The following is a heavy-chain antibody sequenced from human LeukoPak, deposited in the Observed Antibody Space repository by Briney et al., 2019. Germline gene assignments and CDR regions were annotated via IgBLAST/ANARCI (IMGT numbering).Heavy chain of an antibody. J-gene: IGHJ4*02. CDR1: GYTFTGYY. D-gene: IGHD3-22*01. V-gene: IGHV1-2*02. Sequence: ASVKVSCKASGYTFTGYYMHWVRPAPGQGLEWMGWINPNSGGTNYAQKFQGRVTMTRDTSISTAYMGLSRLRSDDTAVYYCGKEYYYDSSGIDYWGQGTLVTVSS. CDR3: GKEYYYDSSGIDY. CDR2: INPNSGGT.